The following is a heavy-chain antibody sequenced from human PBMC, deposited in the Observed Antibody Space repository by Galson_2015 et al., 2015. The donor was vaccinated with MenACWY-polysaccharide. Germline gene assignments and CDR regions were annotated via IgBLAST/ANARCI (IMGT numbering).Heavy chain of an antibody. CDR2: MSPNTAKT. D-gene: IGHD6-19*01. J-gene: IGHJ4*02. CDR1: GYTFTSYD. CDR3: ARGRRDTAVAATAAVFLDY. V-gene: IGHV1-8*01. Sequence: SVKVSCKASGYTFTSYDINWVRQATGQGLEWMGWMSPNTAKTGYPQTFQGRVTMTRNNSISTDYMELSSLTSEDTAVYYCARGRRDTAVAATAAVFLDYWGQGILVTVSS.